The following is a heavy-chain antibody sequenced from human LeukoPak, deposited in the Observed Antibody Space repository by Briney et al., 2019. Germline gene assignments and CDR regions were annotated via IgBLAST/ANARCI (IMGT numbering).Heavy chain of an antibody. CDR2: ISSSSSTI. CDR3: ASLHNWASGSNYYYYGMDV. V-gene: IGHV3-48*04. D-gene: IGHD1-20*01. CDR1: GFTFSSYS. J-gene: IGHJ6*02. Sequence: GGSLRLSCAASGFTFSSYSMNWVRQAPGKGLEWVSYISSSSSTIYYADSVKGRFTISRDNAKNSLYLQMNSLRAEDTAVYYCASLHNWASGSNYYYYGMDVWGQGTTVTVSS.